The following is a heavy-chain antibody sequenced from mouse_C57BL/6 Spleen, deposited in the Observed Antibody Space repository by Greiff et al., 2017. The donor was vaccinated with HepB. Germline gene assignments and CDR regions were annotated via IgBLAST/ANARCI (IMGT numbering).Heavy chain of an antibody. Sequence: LVESGAELMKPGASVKLSCKATGYTFTGYWIEWVKQRPGHGLEWIGEILPGSGSTNYNEKFKGKATFTADTSSNTAYMQLSSLTTEDSAIYYCARGGYYYGSSYGLFAYWGQGTLVTVSA. CDR2: ILPGSGST. V-gene: IGHV1-9*01. CDR3: ARGGYYYGSSYGLFAY. CDR1: GYTFTGYW. J-gene: IGHJ3*01. D-gene: IGHD1-1*01.